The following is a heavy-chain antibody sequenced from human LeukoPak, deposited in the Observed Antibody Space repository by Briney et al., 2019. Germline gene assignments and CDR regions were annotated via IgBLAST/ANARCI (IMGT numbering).Heavy chain of an antibody. CDR1: GYTFTSHG. CDR3: ARVYFDDILTGYFFPRDYYYMDV. J-gene: IGHJ6*03. CDR2: ISAYNGNT. Sequence: ASVKVSCKASGYTFTSHGVSWVRQAPGQGLEWMGWISAYNGNTNYAQKLQGRVTMTTDTSTSTAYMELRSLRSDDTAVYYCARVYFDDILTGYFFPRDYYYMDVWGKGTTVTISS. D-gene: IGHD3-9*01. V-gene: IGHV1-18*01.